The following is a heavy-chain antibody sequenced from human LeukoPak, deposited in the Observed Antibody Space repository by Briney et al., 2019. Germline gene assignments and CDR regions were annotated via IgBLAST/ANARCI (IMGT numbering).Heavy chain of an antibody. CDR2: TSSSSSAI. J-gene: IGHJ4*02. Sequence: PGGSLRLSCAASGFSFSSYSMNWVRQAPGKGLEWVSYTSSSSSAIYYADSVKGRFTISRDNAKNSAYLQMNSLRAEDTAVYYCGTGDPRFDYWGQGILVTVSS. CDR1: GFSFSSYS. CDR3: GTGDPRFDY. V-gene: IGHV3-48*01. D-gene: IGHD7-27*01.